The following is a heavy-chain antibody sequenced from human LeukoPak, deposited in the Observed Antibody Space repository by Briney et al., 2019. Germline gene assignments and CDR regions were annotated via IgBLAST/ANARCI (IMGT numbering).Heavy chain of an antibody. J-gene: IGHJ4*02. D-gene: IGHD3-10*01. CDR1: GFTLDDYA. CDR3: AKDVSTLSGSGTGYFDY. Sequence: GRSLRLSCAASGFTLDDYAMHWVRQSPGKGLEWVSGISWNSGSIAYADSVRGRFIISRDNAKSSLYLQMSSLRAEDTALYYCAKDVSTLSGSGTGYFDYWGQGTLVTASS. V-gene: IGHV3-9*01. CDR2: ISWNSGSI.